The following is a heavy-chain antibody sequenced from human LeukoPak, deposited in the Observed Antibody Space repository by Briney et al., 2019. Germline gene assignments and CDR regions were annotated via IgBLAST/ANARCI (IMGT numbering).Heavy chain of an antibody. V-gene: IGHV6-1*01. CDR1: GDSFSSNSAA. Sequence: SQTLSLTCAISGDSFSSNSAAWNWSRQSPSRGLEWLGRTYYRSKWYNDYAVSVKSLITINPDTSKNQFSLQLNSVTPEDTAVYYCARGFYYTGMDVWGQGTTVTVSS. CDR2: TYYRSKWYN. CDR3: ARGFYYTGMDV. J-gene: IGHJ6*02. D-gene: IGHD3-10*01.